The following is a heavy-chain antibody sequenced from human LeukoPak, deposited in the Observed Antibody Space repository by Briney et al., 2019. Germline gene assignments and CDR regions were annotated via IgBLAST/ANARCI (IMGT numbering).Heavy chain of an antibody. V-gene: IGHV4-30-2*05. J-gene: IGHJ4*02. CDR1: GGSISSGGYS. D-gene: IGHD3-10*01. CDR3: ARVGMVRGVTLFDY. CDR2: IYHSGST. Sequence: PSETLSLTCAVSGGSISSGGYSWSWIRQPPGKGLEWIGYIYHSGSTYYNPSLKSRVTISVDTSKNQFSLKLSSVTAADTAVYYCARVGMVRGVTLFDYWGQGTLVTVSS.